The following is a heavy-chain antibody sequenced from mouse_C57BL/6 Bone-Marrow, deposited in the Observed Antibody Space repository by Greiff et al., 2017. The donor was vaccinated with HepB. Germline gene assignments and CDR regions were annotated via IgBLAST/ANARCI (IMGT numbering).Heavy chain of an antibody. V-gene: IGHV5-4*01. Sequence: EVHLVESGGGLVKPGGSLKLSCAASGFTFSSYAMSWVRQTPEKRLEWVATISDGGSYTYYPDNVKGRFTISRDNAKNNLYLQMSHLKSEDTAMYYCARNYDWYFDVWGTGTTVTVSS. D-gene: IGHD2-4*01. J-gene: IGHJ1*03. CDR2: ISDGGSYT. CDR1: GFTFSSYA. CDR3: ARNYDWYFDV.